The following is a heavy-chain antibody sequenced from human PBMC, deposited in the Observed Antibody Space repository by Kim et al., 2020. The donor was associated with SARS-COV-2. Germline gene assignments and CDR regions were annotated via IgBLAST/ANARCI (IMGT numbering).Heavy chain of an antibody. Sequence: AQKCQDRVTRTRDTSTSTVYMELSSLRSEDTAVYYCARDLGQMGRGGFDYWGQGILVTVSS. J-gene: IGHJ4*02. CDR3: ARDLGQMGRGGFDY. D-gene: IGHD3-16*01. V-gene: IGHV1-46*01.